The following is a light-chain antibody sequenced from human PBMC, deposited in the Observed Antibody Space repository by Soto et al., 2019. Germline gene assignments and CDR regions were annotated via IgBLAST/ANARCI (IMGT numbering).Light chain of an antibody. Sequence: EIVLTQSPATLSLSPGERATLSCRASQSVSSYLAWYQQKPGQAPRLLIYDASNRATGIPARFSGSGSGTDFTLTISSLEPEDFAVYYCQQYGSSPTWTFGQGTRLEI. CDR2: DAS. CDR1: QSVSSY. V-gene: IGKV3-11*01. J-gene: IGKJ5*01. CDR3: QQYGSSPTWT.